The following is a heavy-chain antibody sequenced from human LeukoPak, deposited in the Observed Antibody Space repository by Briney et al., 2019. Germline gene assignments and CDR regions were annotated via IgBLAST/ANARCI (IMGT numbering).Heavy chain of an antibody. Sequence: GGSLRLSCAASGFTFSSYSMNWVRQAPGKGLEWVSSISSSSGYIYYADSVRGRFTISRDNAKNSLYLQMNSLRAEDTAVYYCARSGTGGDAFDIWGQGTMVTVSS. V-gene: IGHV3-21*01. CDR3: ARSGTGGDAFDI. D-gene: IGHD1-14*01. CDR2: ISSSSGYI. J-gene: IGHJ3*02. CDR1: GFTFSSYS.